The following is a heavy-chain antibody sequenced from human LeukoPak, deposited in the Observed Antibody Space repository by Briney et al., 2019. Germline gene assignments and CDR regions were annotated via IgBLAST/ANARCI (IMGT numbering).Heavy chain of an antibody. CDR1: GFTLTNYA. Sequence: GGSLRLSCEASGFTLTNYAMYWVRQAAGKGLVWVSRVQSDGSGTMYADSVMGRFTISRDDAKNTLYLEMNSLTAEDTAVYYCGKDPDYYDSSGLGPWGQGVLVTVSS. CDR2: VQSDGSGT. J-gene: IGHJ4*02. CDR3: GKDPDYYDSSGLGP. V-gene: IGHV3-74*03. D-gene: IGHD3-22*01.